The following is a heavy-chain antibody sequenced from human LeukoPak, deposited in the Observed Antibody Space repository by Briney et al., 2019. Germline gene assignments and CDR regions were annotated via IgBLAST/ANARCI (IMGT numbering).Heavy chain of an antibody. V-gene: IGHV1-69*05. Sequence: ASVKVSCKASGDTFSSYAISWVRQAPGPGLEWMGRIIPIFGTANYAQKFQGRVTITTDESTSTAYMELSSLRSEDTAVYSCARDYDFWSGYYFDYWGQGTLGTVSS. CDR3: ARDYDFWSGYYFDY. J-gene: IGHJ4*02. D-gene: IGHD3-3*01. CDR1: GDTFSSYA. CDR2: IIPIFGTA.